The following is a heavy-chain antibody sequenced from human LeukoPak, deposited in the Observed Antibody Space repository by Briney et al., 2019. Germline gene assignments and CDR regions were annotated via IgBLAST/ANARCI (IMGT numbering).Heavy chain of an antibody. CDR3: ARQNYGDHRWFDP. CDR2: INPSGGST. CDR1: GYTFTIYY. D-gene: IGHD4-17*01. Sequence: GASVKVSCKASGYTFTIYYIHWVRQAPGQGLEWMGKINPSGGSTSYAQKFQGRVTMTRDTSTNTVYMELSSLRSDDTAVYYCARQNYGDHRWFDPWGQGTLVTVSS. V-gene: IGHV1-46*01. J-gene: IGHJ5*02.